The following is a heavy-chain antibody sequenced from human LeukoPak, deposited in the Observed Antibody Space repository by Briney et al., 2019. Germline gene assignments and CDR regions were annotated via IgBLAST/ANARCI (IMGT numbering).Heavy chain of an antibody. CDR1: EFTFVRYA. V-gene: IGHV3-48*04. J-gene: IGHJ6*03. Sequence: GGSLRLSCAASEFTFVRYAMNWVRQAPGKGREWVSYISSSSFKIGYADSVKGRFTISRDNSKNSMYLQMDSLRVEDTAVYYCVRDPSYGSSWYYYMDVWGKGTTVTVSS. CDR3: VRDPSYGSSWYYYMDV. D-gene: IGHD6-13*01. CDR2: ISSSSFKI.